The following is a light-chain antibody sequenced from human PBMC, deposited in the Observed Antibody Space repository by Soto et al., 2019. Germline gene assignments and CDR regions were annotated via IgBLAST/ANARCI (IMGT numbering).Light chain of an antibody. J-gene: IGLJ1*01. Sequence: QSALTQPASVSGSPGQSITISCTGTSSDVGGYNYVSWYQQHPGKATKLMIYDVSNRPSGVSNRFSGSKSGNTASLTTSGLQAEDEADYYCSSYTSSSTLLYAFGTGTKLTVL. CDR3: SSYTSSSTLLYA. CDR1: SSDVGGYNY. V-gene: IGLV2-14*01. CDR2: DVS.